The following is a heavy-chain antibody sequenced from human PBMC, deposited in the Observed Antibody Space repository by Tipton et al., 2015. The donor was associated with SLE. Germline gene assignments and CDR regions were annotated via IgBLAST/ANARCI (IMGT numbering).Heavy chain of an antibody. Sequence: TLSLTCAVSGASITSSDWWSWVRQPPGKGLEYIGEIHHRGSTNYKSSLRGRVTISVDTVKTQVSLKLTSVTAADTAMYFCARGFFHDYWSAEQGRKSFYFDNWGQGALVTVSS. CDR2: IHHRGST. J-gene: IGHJ4*02. CDR3: ARGFFHDYWSAEQGRKSFYFDN. D-gene: IGHD3-3*01. V-gene: IGHV4-4*01. CDR1: GASITSSDW.